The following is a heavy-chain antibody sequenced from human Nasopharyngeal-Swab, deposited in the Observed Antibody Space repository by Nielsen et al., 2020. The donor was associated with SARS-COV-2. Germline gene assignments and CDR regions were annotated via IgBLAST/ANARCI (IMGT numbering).Heavy chain of an antibody. Sequence: GESLKISCAASGFTFSSYGMHWVRQAPGKGLEWVAVIWYDGSNKYYADSVKGRFTISRDNSKNTLYLQMNSLRAEATAVYYCAREGVVGATMGALDYWGQGTLVTVSS. D-gene: IGHD1-26*01. CDR3: AREGVVGATMGALDY. CDR2: IWYDGSNK. V-gene: IGHV3-33*01. J-gene: IGHJ4*02. CDR1: GFTFSSYG.